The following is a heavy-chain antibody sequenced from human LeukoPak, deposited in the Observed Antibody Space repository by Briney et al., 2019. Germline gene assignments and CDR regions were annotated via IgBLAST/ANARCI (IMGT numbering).Heavy chain of an antibody. CDR3: ARVRVTGYSNFAY. Sequence: SVKVSCKASGFTFSTSSVQWMRQARGQSPEWIGWIVVGSGDTNYAQKFQERVSITREMSTNTAYMELSSLRYEDTAVYYCARVRVTGYSNFAYWGQGTLVTVSS. D-gene: IGHD3-9*01. CDR2: IVVGSGDT. CDR1: GFTFSTSS. J-gene: IGHJ4*02. V-gene: IGHV1-58*01.